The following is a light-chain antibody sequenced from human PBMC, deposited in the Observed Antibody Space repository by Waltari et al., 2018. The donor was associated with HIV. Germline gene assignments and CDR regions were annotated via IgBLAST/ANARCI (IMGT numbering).Light chain of an antibody. Sequence: DIKLTQSPSSLSASFGARVTITCRASQSGTSYLNWYQQKSGKAPKILIYAASSLRDGVTSRFSGSGYGTDCTLTISSLQPEDFATYYCKQRYTSPRTFGQGTKVEIK. J-gene: IGKJ1*01. CDR1: QSGTSY. V-gene: IGKV1-39*01. CDR2: AAS. CDR3: KQRYTSPRT.